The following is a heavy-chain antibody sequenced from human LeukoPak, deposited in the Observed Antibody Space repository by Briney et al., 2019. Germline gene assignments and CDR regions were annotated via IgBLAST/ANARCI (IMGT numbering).Heavy chain of an antibody. CDR1: GFSLSTSGMC. D-gene: IGHD6-19*01. Sequence: SGPTLVNPTQTLTLTCTFSGFSLSTSGMCVSWIRQPPGKALEWLARIDWDDDKYYSTSLKTRLTISKDTSKNQVVLTMTNMDPVDTATYYCARIREPNSGWLVDYWGQGTLVTVSS. V-gene: IGHV2-70*11. J-gene: IGHJ4*02. CDR2: IDWDDDK. CDR3: ARIREPNSGWLVDY.